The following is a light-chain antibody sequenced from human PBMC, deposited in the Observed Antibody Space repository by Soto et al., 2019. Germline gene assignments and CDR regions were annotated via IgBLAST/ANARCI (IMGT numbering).Light chain of an antibody. J-gene: IGKJ3*01. V-gene: IGKV1-12*01. CDR1: QDIASW. Sequence: DIRMTQSPSSVSGSVGDRVSMTCRASQDIASWLAWYQQRPGKAPVLLIFGASILQSGVSSRFSGSGAGTEFNLTINSLQPEDFATYYCQQLNSYPLFGPGTKVDIK. CDR3: QQLNSYPL. CDR2: GAS.